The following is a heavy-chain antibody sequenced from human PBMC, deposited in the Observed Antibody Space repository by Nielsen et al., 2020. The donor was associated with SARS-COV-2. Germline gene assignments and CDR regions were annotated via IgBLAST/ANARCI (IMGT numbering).Heavy chain of an antibody. CDR2: TYYRSKWYN. CDR1: GDSVSSNSAA. Sequence: SQTLSLTCAISGDSVSSNSAAWNWIRQSPSRGLEWLGRTYYRSKWYNDYAVSVKSRITINPDTSKNQFSLKLSSVTAADTAVYYCARLLILAAPRDFWSGYQRETYYYYGMDVWGQGTTVTVSS. V-gene: IGHV6-1*01. J-gene: IGHJ6*02. D-gene: IGHD3-3*01. CDR3: ARLLILAAPRDFWSGYQRETYYYYGMDV.